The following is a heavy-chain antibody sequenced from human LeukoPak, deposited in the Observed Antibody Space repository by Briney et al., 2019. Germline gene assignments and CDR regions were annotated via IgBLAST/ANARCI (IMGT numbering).Heavy chain of an antibody. CDR2: INTNTGNP. Sequence: ASVKVSCKASGYTFTSYAMNWVRQAPGQGLEWTGWINTNTGNPTYAQGFTGRFVFSLDTSVSTAYLQISSLKAEDTAVYYCAMDSQGELSLFGLDYWGQGTLVTVSS. CDR3: AMDSQGELSLFGLDY. J-gene: IGHJ4*02. V-gene: IGHV7-4-1*02. CDR1: GYTFTSYA. D-gene: IGHD3-16*02.